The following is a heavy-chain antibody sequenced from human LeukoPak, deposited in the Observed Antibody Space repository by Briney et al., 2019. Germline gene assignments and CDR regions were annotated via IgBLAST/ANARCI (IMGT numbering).Heavy chain of an antibody. Sequence: SGPTLVKPTQTLTLTCTFSGFSLSTSGVSVGWIRQPPGKALEWLALIYWDDDKRYSPSLKSRLTITKDTSKNQVVLTMTNMDPVDTATYYCAHRRDYDILTGYPYNWFDPWGQGTLVTVSS. V-gene: IGHV2-5*02. CDR2: IYWDDDK. J-gene: IGHJ5*02. CDR3: AHRRDYDILTGYPYNWFDP. D-gene: IGHD3-9*01. CDR1: GFSLSTSGVS.